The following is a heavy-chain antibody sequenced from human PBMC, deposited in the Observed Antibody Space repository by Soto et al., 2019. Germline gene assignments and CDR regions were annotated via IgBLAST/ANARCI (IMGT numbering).Heavy chain of an antibody. CDR2: FSSSGSTI. J-gene: IGHJ4*02. Sequence: GGSLRLSCAASGFTFSDYYMSWIRQAPGKGLEWVSYFSSSGSTIYYADSVKGRFTISRDNAKNSLYLQMNSLRAEDTAVYYCARKPYSSSWSDYWGQGTLVTVSS. V-gene: IGHV3-11*01. CDR3: ARKPYSSSWSDY. CDR1: GFTFSDYY. D-gene: IGHD6-13*01.